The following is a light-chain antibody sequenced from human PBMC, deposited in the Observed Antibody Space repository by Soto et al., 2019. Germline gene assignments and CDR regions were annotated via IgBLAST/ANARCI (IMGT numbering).Light chain of an antibody. CDR3: SSYTSSSTWR. Sequence: QSALTQPASVSGSPGQSITISCTGTSSDVGGYNYVSWYQQHPGKAPKLMIYDVSNRPSGVSNRFSGSKSGNTAPLTISGLQAEDEADSYCSSYTSSSTWRFGTGTKVTVL. CDR2: DVS. V-gene: IGLV2-14*01. J-gene: IGLJ1*01. CDR1: SSDVGGYNY.